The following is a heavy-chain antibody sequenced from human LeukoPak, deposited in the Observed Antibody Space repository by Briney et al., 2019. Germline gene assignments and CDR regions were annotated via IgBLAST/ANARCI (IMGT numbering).Heavy chain of an antibody. CDR2: INHSGST. J-gene: IGHJ6*03. CDR3: ARTSEGYCRSTRCWAYYYYMDV. D-gene: IGHD2-2*01. Sequence: SETLSLTCAVYGGSFSGYYWSWIRQPPGKGLEWIGEINHSGSTNYNPSLKSRVTISVDTSKNQFSLKLRSVTAADTAVYYCARTSEGYCRSTRCWAYYYYMDVWGKGTTVTISS. CDR1: GGSFSGYY. V-gene: IGHV4-34*01.